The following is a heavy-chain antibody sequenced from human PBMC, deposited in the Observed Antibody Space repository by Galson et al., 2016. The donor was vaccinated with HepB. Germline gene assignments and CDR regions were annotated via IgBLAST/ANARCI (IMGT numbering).Heavy chain of an antibody. D-gene: IGHD1-26*01. Sequence: SVKVSCKASGYTFTSYALHWVRQAPGQRPEWMGWINAGNGNTKYSQKFQGRVTITRDTSASTAYMELSSLRSEDTAVYYCARADSGSYYSSVDYWGQGTLVTVSS. CDR1: GYTFTSYA. CDR2: INAGNGNT. J-gene: IGHJ4*02. CDR3: ARADSGSYYSSVDY. V-gene: IGHV1-3*01.